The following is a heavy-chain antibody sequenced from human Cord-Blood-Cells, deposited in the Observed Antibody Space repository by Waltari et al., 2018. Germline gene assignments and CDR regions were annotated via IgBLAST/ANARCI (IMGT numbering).Heavy chain of an antibody. CDR2: IYPGYSDT. CDR3: AXGSLXDNXFDP. CDR1: GYSFTSYW. J-gene: IGHJ5*02. V-gene: IGHV5-51*01. Sequence: EVQLVRSGAAGKKPGETLKISCKGSGYSFTSYWTGWVGQMPGKGLEWMGIIYPGYSDTRYSPSFQGQVTISADKSISTAYLQWSSLKASDTAMYYCAXGSLXDNXFDPWGQGTLVTVSS.